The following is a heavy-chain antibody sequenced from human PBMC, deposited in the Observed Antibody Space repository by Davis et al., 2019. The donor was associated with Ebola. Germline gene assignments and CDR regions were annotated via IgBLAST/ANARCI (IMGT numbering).Heavy chain of an antibody. J-gene: IGHJ4*02. CDR2: IFSNDEK. Sequence: SGPTLVKPPEALALTCTVSGFSLSNTRMGVSWIRQPPGKALEWLAHIFSNDEKSYNTSLKNRLAISRDTSNSRVVLTMTNMDPVDTATYFCARSMGSGHSGYDLSYFDYWGRGTLVTVSS. CDR3: ARSMGSGHSGYDLSYFDY. D-gene: IGHD5-12*01. V-gene: IGHV2-26*01. CDR1: GFSLSNTRMG.